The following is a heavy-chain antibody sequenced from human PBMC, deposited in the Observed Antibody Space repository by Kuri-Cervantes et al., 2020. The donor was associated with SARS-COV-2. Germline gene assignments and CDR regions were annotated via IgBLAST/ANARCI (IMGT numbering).Heavy chain of an antibody. V-gene: IGHV1-18*01. CDR1: GYTFTSYC. Sequence: ASVKVSCKASGYTFTSYCISWVRQAPGKGLEWMGWISAYNGNTNYAQKLQGRVTMTTDTSTSTAYMELRSLRSDDTAVYYCASDLGAPRYPQRIAVAEGVPDYWGQGTLVTVSS. CDR2: ISAYNGNT. CDR3: ASDLGAPRYPQRIAVAEGVPDY. D-gene: IGHD6-19*01. J-gene: IGHJ4*02.